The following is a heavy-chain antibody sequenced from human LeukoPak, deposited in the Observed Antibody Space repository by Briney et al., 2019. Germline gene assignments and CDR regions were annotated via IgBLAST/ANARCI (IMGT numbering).Heavy chain of an antibody. CDR2: INHSGST. CDR3: ARVVKYQLLYGYYYYYYMDV. V-gene: IGHV4-34*01. J-gene: IGHJ6*03. Sequence: PSETLSLTCAVYGGSFSGYYWSWVRHPPGKGLEWNGEINHSGSTNYNPSLKSRVTISVDTSKNQFSLKLSSVTAADTAVYYCARVVKYQLLYGYYYYYYMDVWGKGTTVTVSS. CDR1: GGSFSGYY. D-gene: IGHD2-2*02.